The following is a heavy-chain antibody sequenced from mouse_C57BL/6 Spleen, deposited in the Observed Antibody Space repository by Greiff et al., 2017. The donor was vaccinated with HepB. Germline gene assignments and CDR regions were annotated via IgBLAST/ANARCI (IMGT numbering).Heavy chain of an antibody. Sequence: QVQLQQPGAELVRPGSSVKLSCKASGYTFTSYWMHWVKQRPIQGLEWIGNIDPSDSETHYNQKFKDKATLTVDKSSSTAYMQLSSLTSEDSAVYYCARSGYYGRSYYYAMDYWGQGTSVTVSS. CDR2: IDPSDSET. CDR1: GYTFTSYW. J-gene: IGHJ4*01. CDR3: ARSGYYGRSYYYAMDY. D-gene: IGHD1-1*01. V-gene: IGHV1-52*01.